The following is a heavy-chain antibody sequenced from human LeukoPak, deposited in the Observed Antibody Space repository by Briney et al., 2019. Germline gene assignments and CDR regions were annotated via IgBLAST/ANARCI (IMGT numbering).Heavy chain of an antibody. J-gene: IGHJ6*02. V-gene: IGHV1-2*02. CDR3: ARDRLVRPLHGMDV. Sequence: GASVKVSSKASGYTFTGYYMHWVRQAPGQGLEWMGWINPNSGGTNYAQKFQGRVTMSSDTSTSTVYVELSSLRSEDTAVYYCARDRLVRPLHGMDVWGQGTTVTVSS. CDR2: INPNSGGT. CDR1: GYTFTGYY. D-gene: IGHD2-2*01.